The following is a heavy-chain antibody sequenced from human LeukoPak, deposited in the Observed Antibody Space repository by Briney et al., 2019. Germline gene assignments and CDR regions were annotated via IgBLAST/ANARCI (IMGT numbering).Heavy chain of an antibody. D-gene: IGHD3-16*01. V-gene: IGHV1-3*01. J-gene: IGHJ5*02. CDR2: IHAGNGKT. CDR1: GYTFNV. Sequence: AASVNVSCKSSGYTFNVHWVRQAPGQRLEWMGWIHAGNGKTKYSQKFQGRVTFIWDTSATTAYMELSSLTSADTAIYYCAGNSPGGSIAEGDWFDPWGQGTLVTVSS. CDR3: AGNSPGGSIAEGDWFDP.